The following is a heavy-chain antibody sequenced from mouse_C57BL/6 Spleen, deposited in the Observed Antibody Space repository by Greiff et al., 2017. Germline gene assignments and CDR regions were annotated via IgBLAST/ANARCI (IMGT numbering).Heavy chain of an antibody. V-gene: IGHV1-26*01. J-gene: IGHJ2*01. CDR2: INPNNGGT. CDR3: ARFLYYYGSSPHFDY. Sequence: EVQLQQSGPELVKPGASVKISCKASGYTFTDYYMNWVKQSHGKSLEWIGDINPNNGGTSYNQKFKGKATLTVDKSSSTAYMELRSLKSESSAVYYCARFLYYYGSSPHFDYWGQGPTLTVSS. D-gene: IGHD1-1*01. CDR1: GYTFTDYY.